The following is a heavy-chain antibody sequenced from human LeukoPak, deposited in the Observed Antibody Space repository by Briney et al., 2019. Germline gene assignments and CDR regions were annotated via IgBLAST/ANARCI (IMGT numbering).Heavy chain of an antibody. CDR2: IIPIFGTA. CDR3: ARGRYSSSINSMDV. CDR1: GGTFSSYT. J-gene: IGHJ6*02. V-gene: IGHV1-69*13. D-gene: IGHD6-6*01. Sequence: SVKVSCKASGGTFSSYTVSWVRQAPGQGLEWMGGIIPIFGTANYAQKFQGRVTITADESTSTAYMELSSLRSEDTAVYYCARGRYSSSINSMDVWGQGTTVTVSS.